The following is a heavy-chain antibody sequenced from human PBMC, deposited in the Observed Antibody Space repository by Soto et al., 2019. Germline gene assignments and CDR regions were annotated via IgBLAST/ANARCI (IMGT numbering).Heavy chain of an antibody. J-gene: IGHJ3*02. CDR2: ISSSGSTI. CDR1: GFTFSDYY. Sequence: PGGSLRLSCAASGFTFSDYYMSWIRQAPGKGLGWVSYISSSGSTIYYADSVKGRFTISRDNAKNSLYLQMNSLRAEDTAVYYCAGDNSGSYYRPRDAFDIWGQGTMVTVSS. CDR3: AGDNSGSYYRPRDAFDI. V-gene: IGHV3-11*01. D-gene: IGHD1-26*01.